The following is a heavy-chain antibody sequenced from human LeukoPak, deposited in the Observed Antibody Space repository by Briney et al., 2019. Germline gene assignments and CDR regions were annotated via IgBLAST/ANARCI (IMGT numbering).Heavy chain of an antibody. V-gene: IGHV3-7*01. J-gene: IGHJ6*03. D-gene: IGHD1-26*01. CDR1: GFTFSSYW. Sequence: GGSLRLSCAASGFTFSSYWMSWVRQVPGKGLEWVANIKQDGSEEYYVDSVKGRFTISRDSAKNSLYLQMNSLRAEDTAVYYCARADDSGSSDYYYYYMDVWGKGTTVTVSS. CDR3: ARADDSGSSDYYYYYMDV. CDR2: IKQDGSEE.